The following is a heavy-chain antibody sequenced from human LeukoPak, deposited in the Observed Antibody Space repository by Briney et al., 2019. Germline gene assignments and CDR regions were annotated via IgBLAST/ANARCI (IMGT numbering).Heavy chain of an antibody. V-gene: IGHV3-30*18. CDR3: AKSHYGDYEEFDH. J-gene: IGHJ4*02. CDR1: GFTFSSYG. Sequence: GRSLRLSCATSGFTFSSYGMHWVRQAPGKGLEWVAVVSYDGSNKYYADSVKGRFTISRDNSKNTLYLQMNSLRAEDTAVYYCAKSHYGDYEEFDHWGQGTLVTVSS. D-gene: IGHD4-17*01. CDR2: VSYDGSNK.